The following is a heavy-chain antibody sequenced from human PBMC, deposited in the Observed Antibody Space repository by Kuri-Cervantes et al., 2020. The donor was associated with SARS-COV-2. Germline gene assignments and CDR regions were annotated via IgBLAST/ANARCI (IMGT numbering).Heavy chain of an antibody. CDR3: TRELGIAARYDAFDI. V-gene: IGHV3-73*01. CDR2: IRSKANSYAT. Sequence: GESLKISCAASGFTFSGSAMHWVRQASGKGLEWVGRIRSKANSYATAYAASVKGRFTISRDDPKNTAYVQMNSLKTEDTAVYYCTRELGIAARYDAFDIWGQGTMVTASS. J-gene: IGHJ3*02. D-gene: IGHD6-6*01. CDR1: GFTFSGSA.